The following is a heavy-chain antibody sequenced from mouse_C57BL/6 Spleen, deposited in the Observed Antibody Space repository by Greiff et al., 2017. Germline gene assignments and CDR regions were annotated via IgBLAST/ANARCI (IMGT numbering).Heavy chain of an antibody. CDR1: GFSFTTYA. CDR2: IRRKSNNSAT. CDR3: VRHQVGFAY. J-gene: IGHJ3*01. V-gene: IGHV10-1*01. Sequence: DVLLVQSGGGLVQPKGSLKLSCAASGFSFTTYAMNWVRQAPGKGLEWVARIRRKSNNSATYYADSVKDRFTISRVESESMLYLQINNLKTENTAMYYCVRHQVGFAYWGQGTLVTVSA.